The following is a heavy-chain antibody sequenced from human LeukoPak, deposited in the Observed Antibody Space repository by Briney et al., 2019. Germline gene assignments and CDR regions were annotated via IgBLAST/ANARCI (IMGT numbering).Heavy chain of an antibody. Sequence: SETLSLTCTVSGGSISSSSYSWGWIRQPPGKGLEWIGSIYYSGSTYYNPSLKSRVTISVDTSKNQFSLRLSSVTAADTAVYYCGKGGSYFLHWGQGTLVTVSS. J-gene: IGHJ4*02. CDR2: IYYSGST. CDR3: GKGGSYFLH. V-gene: IGHV4-39*01. D-gene: IGHD1-26*01. CDR1: GGSISSSSYS.